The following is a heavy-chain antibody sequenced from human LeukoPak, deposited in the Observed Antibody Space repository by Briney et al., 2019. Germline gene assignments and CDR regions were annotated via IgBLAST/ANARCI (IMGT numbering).Heavy chain of an antibody. D-gene: IGHD6-19*01. J-gene: IGHJ4*02. CDR3: AKDLEPYTSGWYGDY. CDR1: GFTFSSYG. V-gene: IGHV3-30*18. Sequence: GRSLRLSCAASGFTFSSYGMQWVRQAPGKGLEWAAVVSYDGSNTYYADSVKGRFTISRDNSKNTLYLQMNSLRVEDTAVYHCAKDLEPYTSGWYGDYWGQGTLVTVSS. CDR2: VSYDGSNT.